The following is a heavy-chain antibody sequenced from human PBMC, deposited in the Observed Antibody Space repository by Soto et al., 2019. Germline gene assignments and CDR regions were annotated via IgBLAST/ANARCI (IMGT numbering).Heavy chain of an antibody. J-gene: IGHJ4*02. CDR2: ISGSGGST. V-gene: IGHV3-23*01. D-gene: IGHD3-16*02. CDR3: AKSPGGVIINPASAFDY. Sequence: PGGSLRLSCAASGFTFSRNAMSWVRQATGKGLEWVSAISGSGGSTYYADSVKGRFTISRDNSKNTLYLQMNSLRAEDTAVYYCAKSPGGVIINPASAFDYWGQGTLVTVSS. CDR1: GFTFSRNA.